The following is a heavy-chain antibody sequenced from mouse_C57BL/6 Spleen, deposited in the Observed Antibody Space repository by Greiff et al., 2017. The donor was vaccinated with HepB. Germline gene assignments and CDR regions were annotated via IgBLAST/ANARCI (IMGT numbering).Heavy chain of an antibody. V-gene: IGHV5-6*02. D-gene: IGHD2-4*01. Sequence: DVMLVESGGDLVKPGGSLKLSCAASGFTFSSYGMSWVRQTPDKRLEWVATISSGGSYTYYPDSVKGRFTISRDNAKNTLYLQMSSLKSEDTAMYYCARHGSLYYDYDVWFAYWGQGTLVTVSA. CDR3: ARHGSLYYDYDVWFAY. J-gene: IGHJ3*01. CDR2: ISSGGSYT. CDR1: GFTFSSYG.